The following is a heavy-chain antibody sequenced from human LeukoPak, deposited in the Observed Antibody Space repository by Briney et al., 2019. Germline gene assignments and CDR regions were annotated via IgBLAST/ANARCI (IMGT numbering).Heavy chain of an antibody. Sequence: PSETLSLTCTVSGGSISSSSYYWGWIRQPPGKGLEWIGSIYYSGSTYYNPSLKSRVTITVDTSKNQFSLKLSSVTAADTAVYYCARTGERSYFDYWGQGTLVTVSS. D-gene: IGHD3-10*01. J-gene: IGHJ4*02. V-gene: IGHV4-39*01. CDR2: IYYSGST. CDR3: ARTGERSYFDY. CDR1: GGSISSSSYY.